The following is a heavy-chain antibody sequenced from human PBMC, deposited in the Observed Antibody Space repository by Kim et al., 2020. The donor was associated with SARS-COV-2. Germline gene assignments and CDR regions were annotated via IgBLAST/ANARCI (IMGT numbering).Heavy chain of an antibody. CDR2: ISSSSSTI. J-gene: IGHJ4*02. CDR3: ARDLLSVFARRHDYGDYGSFDY. Sequence: GGSLRLSCAASGFTFSSYSMNWVRQAPGKGLEWVSYISSSSSTIYYADSVKGRFTISRDNAKNSLYLQMNSLRDEDTAVYYCARDLLSVFARRHDYGDYGSFDYWGQGTLVTVSS. V-gene: IGHV3-48*02. CDR1: GFTFSSYS. D-gene: IGHD4-17*01.